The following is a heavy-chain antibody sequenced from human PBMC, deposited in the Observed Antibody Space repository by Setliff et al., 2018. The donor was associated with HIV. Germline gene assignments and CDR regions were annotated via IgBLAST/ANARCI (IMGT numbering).Heavy chain of an antibody. J-gene: IGHJ6*03. CDR1: GGSISSYY. Sequence: PSETLSLTCTVSGGSISSYYWSWIRQPPGKGLEWIGYIYYSGSTNYHPSLKSRVTISVDTSKNQFSLKLSSVTAADTAVYYCARSRPRSMDFYIDVWAKGTTVTV. V-gene: IGHV4-59*01. CDR2: IYYSGST. CDR3: ARSRPRSMDFYIDV. D-gene: IGHD2-8*01.